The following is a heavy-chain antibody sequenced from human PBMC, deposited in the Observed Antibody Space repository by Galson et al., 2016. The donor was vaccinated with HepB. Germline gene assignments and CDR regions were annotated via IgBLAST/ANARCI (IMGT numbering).Heavy chain of an antibody. V-gene: IGHV3-21*01. D-gene: IGHD3-16*01. J-gene: IGHJ3*01. CDR2: ISSGGSHK. CDR3: ARRGTEYTLDAFDF. CDR1: GFSFRTYS. Sequence: SLRLSCAASGFSFRTYSIHWVRQVPGKGLEWVSSISSGGSHKYYSDSLKGRFTISRDNARNSLYLQMNSLGAEDTAVYYCARRGTEYTLDAFDFWGQGTMVTVSS.